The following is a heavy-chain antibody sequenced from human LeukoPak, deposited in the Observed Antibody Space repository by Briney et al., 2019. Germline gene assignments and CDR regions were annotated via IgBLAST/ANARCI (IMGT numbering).Heavy chain of an antibody. CDR1: GFIFRSYA. Sequence: GGSLRLSCVASGFIFRSYAMSWVRQPPGKGLEWVSAISGSGDSTYYADSVKGRFTISRDNAKNSLYLQMNSLRAEDTAVYYCARWLSSSWYFDYWGQGTLVTVSS. J-gene: IGHJ4*02. CDR3: ARWLSSSWYFDY. CDR2: ISGSGDST. D-gene: IGHD6-13*01. V-gene: IGHV3-23*01.